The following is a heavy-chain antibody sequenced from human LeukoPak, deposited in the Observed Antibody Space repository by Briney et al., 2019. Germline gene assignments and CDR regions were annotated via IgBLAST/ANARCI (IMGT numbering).Heavy chain of an antibody. Sequence: ASVKVSCKASGYTFTGYYMHWVRQAPGQGLEWMGWINPNSGGTNYAQKFQGRVTMTRDTSISTAYMELSRLRSGDTAVYYCARAPYDILAGTNWFDPWGQGTLVTVSS. CDR1: GYTFTGYY. CDR3: ARAPYDILAGTNWFDP. CDR2: INPNSGGT. V-gene: IGHV1-2*02. D-gene: IGHD3-9*01. J-gene: IGHJ5*02.